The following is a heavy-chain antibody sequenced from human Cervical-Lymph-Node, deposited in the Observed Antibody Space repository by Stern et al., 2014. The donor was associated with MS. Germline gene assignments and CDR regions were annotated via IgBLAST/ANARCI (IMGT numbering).Heavy chain of an antibody. D-gene: IGHD1-7*01. Sequence: MQLVESGGGVVQPGRSLRLSCAASGFTFSNYGMHWVRQAPGKGLEWLAVIWYDGNKKYYADSVKGRFTISRDNSKNTLFLQMSSLTAEDTALYYCARGNWNYEEMGYWGQGTLVTVSS. CDR1: GFTFSNYG. CDR3: ARGNWNYEEMGY. CDR2: IWYDGNKK. V-gene: IGHV3-33*01. J-gene: IGHJ4*02.